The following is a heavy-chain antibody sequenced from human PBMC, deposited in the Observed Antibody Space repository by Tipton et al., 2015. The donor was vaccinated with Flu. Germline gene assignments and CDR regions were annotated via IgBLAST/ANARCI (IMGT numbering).Heavy chain of an antibody. D-gene: IGHD4-17*01. V-gene: IGHV4-59*01. CDR1: GGSISSYY. CDR2: IYYSGST. CDR3: ARAPESRTHDYGDAPDH. Sequence: TLSLTCTVSGGSISSYYWSWIRQPPGKGLEWIGYIYYSGSTNYNPSLKSRVTISVDTSKNQFSLKLSSVTAADTAVYYCARAPESRTHDYGDAPDHWGQGTLVTVPS. J-gene: IGHJ4*02.